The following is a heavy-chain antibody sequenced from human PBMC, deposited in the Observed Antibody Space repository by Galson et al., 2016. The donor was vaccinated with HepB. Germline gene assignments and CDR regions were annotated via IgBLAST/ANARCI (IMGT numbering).Heavy chain of an antibody. V-gene: IGHV3-23*01. CDR2: INNDGGST. D-gene: IGHD6-13*01. CDR1: GFTFSTYA. Sequence: SLRLSCAASGFTFSTYAMSWVRQAPGKGLEWVSGINNDGGSTYYADSVKGRRTISRDNAKKSLYLQMNSLRAEDTAVYYCARAPIEVDGMRHYYYGMDVWGQGTTVTVSS. CDR3: ARAPIEVDGMRHYYYGMDV. J-gene: IGHJ6*02.